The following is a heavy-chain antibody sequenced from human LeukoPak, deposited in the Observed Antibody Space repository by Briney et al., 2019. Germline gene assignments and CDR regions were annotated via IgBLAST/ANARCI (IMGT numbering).Heavy chain of an antibody. CDR2: ISAYNGNT. CDR1: GYTFTSYG. V-gene: IGHV1-18*01. CDR3: ARDLLERLLPDY. J-gene: IGHJ4*02. Sequence: ASVKVSCKASGYTFTSYGISWVRQAPGQGLEWMGWISAYNGNTNYAQKFQGRVTITADKSTSTAYMGLSSLRSEDTAVYYCARDLLERLLPDYWGQGTLVTVSS. D-gene: IGHD3-3*01.